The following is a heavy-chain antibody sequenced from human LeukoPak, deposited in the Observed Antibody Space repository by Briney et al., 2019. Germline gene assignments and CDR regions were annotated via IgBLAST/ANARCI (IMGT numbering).Heavy chain of an antibody. CDR3: ARAGKSLVYCSGGSCYFDY. D-gene: IGHD2-15*01. V-gene: IGHV1-2*02. J-gene: IGHJ4*02. Sequence: ASVKVSCKASGYTFTCYYMHWVRQAPGQGLEWMGWINPNSGGTNYAQKFQGRVTMTRDTSISTAYMELSRLRSDDTAVYYCARAGKSLVYCSGGSCYFDYWGQGILVTVSS. CDR2: INPNSGGT. CDR1: GYTFTCYY.